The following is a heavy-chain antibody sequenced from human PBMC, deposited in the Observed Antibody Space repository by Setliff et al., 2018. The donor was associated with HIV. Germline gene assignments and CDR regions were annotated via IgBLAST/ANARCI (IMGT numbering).Heavy chain of an antibody. V-gene: IGHV1-18*01. Sequence: ASVKVSCKASGYTFTTYDITWVRQAPGQGLEWLGWISPYNGHTNFAQKFQGRVTMTTDTATSTAYMDVRSLRSDDTAVYYCARTDYGGNSGGNYFDYWGQGSLVTVSS. CDR1: GYTFTTYD. D-gene: IGHD4-17*01. CDR3: ARTDYGGNSGGNYFDY. CDR2: ISPYNGHT. J-gene: IGHJ4*02.